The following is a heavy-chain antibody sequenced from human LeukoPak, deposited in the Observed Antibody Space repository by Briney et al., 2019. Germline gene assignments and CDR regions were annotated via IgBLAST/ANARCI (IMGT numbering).Heavy chain of an antibody. V-gene: IGHV1-2*02. CDR2: INPNSGGT. J-gene: IGHJ4*02. Sequence: ASVKVSCKASGYTFTGYYMHWVRQASGQGLEWMGWINPNSGGTNYAQKFQGRVTMTRDTSISTAYMELSRLRSDDTAVYYCARAEPIAAAAPFDYWGQGTLVTVSS. CDR3: ARAEPIAAAAPFDY. CDR1: GYTFTGYY. D-gene: IGHD6-13*01.